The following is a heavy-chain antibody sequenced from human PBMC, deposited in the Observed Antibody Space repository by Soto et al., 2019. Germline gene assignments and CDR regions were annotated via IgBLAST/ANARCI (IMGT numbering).Heavy chain of an antibody. D-gene: IGHD5-12*01. CDR1: GGTFSSYA. CDR3: ARDRRWLQLGPPVYFDY. Sequence: QVQLVQSGAEVKKPGSSVKVSCKASGGTFSSYAISWVRQAPGQGLEWMGGIIPIFGTANYAQKFQGRVTITADESTSTAYMELSSLRSEDTAVYYCARDRRWLQLGPPVYFDYWGQGNLVTVSS. CDR2: IIPIFGTA. J-gene: IGHJ4*02. V-gene: IGHV1-69*01.